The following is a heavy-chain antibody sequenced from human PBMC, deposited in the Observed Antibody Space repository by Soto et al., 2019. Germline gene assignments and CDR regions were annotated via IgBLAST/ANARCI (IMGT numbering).Heavy chain of an antibody. J-gene: IGHJ6*03. CDR3: LRGGWASMEDYFSVLEF. Sequence: ASVKVSCKTSGYTFTSYDINWVRQATGQGLEWMGWMNPNSGNTGYAQKFQGRVTMTRNTSISTAYMELSSLRSEDTAVYYCLRGGWASMEDYFSVLEFWGKGTTV. CDR1: GYTFTSYD. D-gene: IGHD3-3*02. CDR2: MNPNSGNT. V-gene: IGHV1-8*01.